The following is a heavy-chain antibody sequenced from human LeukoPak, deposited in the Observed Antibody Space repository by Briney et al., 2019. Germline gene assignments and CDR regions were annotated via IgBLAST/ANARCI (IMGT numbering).Heavy chain of an antibody. CDR3: ARDPSGYDLDDFDI. CDR2: IYYSGST. J-gene: IGHJ3*02. V-gene: IGHV4-59*01. CDR1: GGSISSYY. D-gene: IGHD6-25*01. Sequence: SETLSLTCTVSGGSISSYYWSWIRQPPGKGLEWIGYIYYSGSTNCNPSLKSRVTISVDTSKNQFSLKLSSVTAADTAVYYCARDPSGYDLDDFDIWAQGTMVTVSS.